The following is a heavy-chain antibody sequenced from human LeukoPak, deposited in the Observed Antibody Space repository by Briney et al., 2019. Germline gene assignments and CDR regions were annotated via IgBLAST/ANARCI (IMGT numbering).Heavy chain of an antibody. CDR2: IYYSGST. CDR3: ARVRSVTTEVDY. D-gene: IGHD4-17*01. J-gene: IGHJ4*02. Sequence: SETLSLTCAVSGGSISSYYWSWIRQPPGKGPEWIGYIYYSGSTNYNPSLKNRVTISVDTSKNQFSLKLSSVTAADTAVYYCARVRSVTTEVDYWGQGTLVTVSS. V-gene: IGHV4-59*01. CDR1: GGSISSYY.